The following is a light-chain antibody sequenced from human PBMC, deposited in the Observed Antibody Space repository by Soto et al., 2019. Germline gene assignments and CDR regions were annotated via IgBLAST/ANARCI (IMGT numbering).Light chain of an antibody. Sequence: DIVMTQSPLSLPATPGEPASISCRSSQSLLHSNGYNYLDWYLQKPGQSPQVLIYMGSNRASGVPDRFSGSGSGTDFTLKISRVEAEDVGVYYCMQALQTPLTFGGGTKVEIK. CDR2: MGS. CDR1: QSLLHSNGYNY. CDR3: MQALQTPLT. J-gene: IGKJ4*01. V-gene: IGKV2-28*01.